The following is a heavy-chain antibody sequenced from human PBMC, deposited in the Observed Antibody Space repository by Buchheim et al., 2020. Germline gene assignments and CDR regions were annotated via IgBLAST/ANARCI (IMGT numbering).Heavy chain of an antibody. V-gene: IGHV3-33*01. CDR1: GFASCAYG. Sequence: QVQLVESGGGLIQPGTSLLLSCEASGFASCAYGMHWVRQAPGKGLEWVALIWFDGSKQLFADSVKGRATISRDCAKNTLYLQLDSLRVEDTGLYFCAVLGVESGGVRDYWGQGT. D-gene: IGHD2-8*01. J-gene: IGHJ4*02. CDR3: AVLGVESGGVRDY. CDR2: IWFDGSKQ.